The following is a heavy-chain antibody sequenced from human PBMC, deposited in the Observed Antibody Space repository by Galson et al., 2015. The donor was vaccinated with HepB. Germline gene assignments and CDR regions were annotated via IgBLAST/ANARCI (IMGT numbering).Heavy chain of an antibody. CDR3: ARPGAIDYSHGWMI. J-gene: IGHJ4*02. D-gene: IGHD6-19*01. Sequence: SCEASGFTLSSHRMNWVREAPGKGLEWVSAISSDSRYICYADSVKGRFTISRDNAGNSLYLHMNSLRVEDTAVYYCARPGAIDYSHGWMIWGQGTLVTVSS. CDR2: ISSDSRYI. CDR1: GFTLSSHR. V-gene: IGHV3-21*01.